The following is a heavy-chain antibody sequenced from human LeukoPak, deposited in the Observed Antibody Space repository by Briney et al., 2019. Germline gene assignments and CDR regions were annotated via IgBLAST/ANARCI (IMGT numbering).Heavy chain of an antibody. J-gene: IGHJ5*02. Sequence: TLSLTCTVSGGSISSGGYYWTWIRQHPGKGLEWIGYISYSGNTYYNPSFKSRVTISGDTSKNQFSLKLSSVTAADTAVYYCARKLGSSGYYYETGGFDPWGQGTLVTVSS. CDR2: ISYSGNT. D-gene: IGHD3-22*01. V-gene: IGHV4-31*03. CDR3: ARKLGSSGYYYETGGFDP. CDR1: GGSISSGGYY.